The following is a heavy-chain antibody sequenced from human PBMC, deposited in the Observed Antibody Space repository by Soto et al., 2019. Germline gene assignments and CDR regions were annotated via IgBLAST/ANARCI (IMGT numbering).Heavy chain of an antibody. D-gene: IGHD3-10*01. CDR2: IRPIAAIA. CDR3: ARGSTIVRGAPSWFDP. J-gene: IGHJ5*02. CDR1: GGTFSRYT. Sequence: QVQLVQSGAEVKKPGSSVKVSCKASGGTFSRYTINWVRQAPGQGLEWMGRIRPIAAIANYTQKFQGRVTITVDKPSTTAYMELSSLRSDDTAVYYCARGSTIVRGAPSWFDPWGQGTLVTVSS. V-gene: IGHV1-69*02.